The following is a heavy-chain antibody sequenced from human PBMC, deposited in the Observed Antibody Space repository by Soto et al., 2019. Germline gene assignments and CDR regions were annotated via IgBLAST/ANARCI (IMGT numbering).Heavy chain of an antibody. D-gene: IGHD3-10*01. CDR3: ASPSWFGDYYYYYGMDV. CDR1: GGSISSSSYY. Sequence: PSETLSLTCTVSGGSISSSSYYWGWIRQPPGKGLEWIGSIYYSGSTYYNPSLKSRVTISVDTSKNQFSLKLSSVTAADTAVYYCASPSWFGDYYYYYGMDVWRQGTTVTVSS. V-gene: IGHV4-39*01. CDR2: IYYSGST. J-gene: IGHJ6*02.